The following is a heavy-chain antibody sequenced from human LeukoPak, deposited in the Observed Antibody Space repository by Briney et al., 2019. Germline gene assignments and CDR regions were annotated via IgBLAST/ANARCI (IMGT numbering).Heavy chain of an antibody. CDR1: GGSISSYY. J-gene: IGHJ4*02. CDR2: ISYSGST. CDR3: ARQHSSADYYFDY. Sequence: SETLSLTCTVYGGSISSYYWSLIRQPPGKGLEWIGYISYSGSTNYNPSLKSRVTISVDTSKNQFSLKLSSVTAADTAVYYCARQHSSADYYFDYWGQGTLVTVSS. V-gene: IGHV4-59*08. D-gene: IGHD3-22*01.